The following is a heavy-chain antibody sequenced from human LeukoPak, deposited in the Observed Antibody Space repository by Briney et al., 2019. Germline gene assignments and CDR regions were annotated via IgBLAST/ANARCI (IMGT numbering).Heavy chain of an antibody. D-gene: IGHD3-10*01. CDR2: INPNSGAT. J-gene: IGHJ1*01. V-gene: IGHV1-2*04. Sequence: ASVKVSCKASGYTFTDYYLHWVRQAPGQGLEWMGWINPNSGATNYAQKFRGLVTMTRDTSISTAYMDLSRLRSVDTAVYYCATSFGFGESYFQHWGQGTLVIFSS. CDR3: ATSFGFGESYFQH. CDR1: GYTFTDYY.